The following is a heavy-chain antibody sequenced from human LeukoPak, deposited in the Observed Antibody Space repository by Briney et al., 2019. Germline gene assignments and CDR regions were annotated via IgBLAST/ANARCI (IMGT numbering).Heavy chain of an antibody. D-gene: IGHD3-3*02. Sequence: PSETLSLTCTVSGGSISSYYWSWIRQPPGKGLEWIGHIYYSESTNYNPSLKSRVTISVDTSKNQFSLKLSSVTAADTAVYYCARAAFLVAKDSSSPWFDPWGQGTLVTVSS. V-gene: IGHV4-59*01. J-gene: IGHJ5*02. CDR1: GGSISSYY. CDR2: IYYSEST. CDR3: ARAAFLVAKDSSSPWFDP.